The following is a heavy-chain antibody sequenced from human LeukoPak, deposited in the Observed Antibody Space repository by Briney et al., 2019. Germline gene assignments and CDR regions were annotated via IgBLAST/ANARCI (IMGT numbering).Heavy chain of an antibody. J-gene: IGHJ4*02. CDR2: IYHNGVT. CDR3: ARFHSSGLDY. V-gene: IGHV4-4*09. CDR1: GGSISSYY. D-gene: IGHD6-19*01. Sequence: SETLSLTCTVSGGSISSYYWSWIRQPPGKGLEWIGLIYHNGVTSYDPSLKSRVTISVDTSKNQFSLNLSSVTAADTAVYYCARFHSSGLDYWGQGALVTVSS.